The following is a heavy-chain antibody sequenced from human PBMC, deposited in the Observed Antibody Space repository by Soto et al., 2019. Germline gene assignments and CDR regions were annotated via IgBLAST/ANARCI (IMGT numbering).Heavy chain of an antibody. CDR1: GFTFSSYS. V-gene: IGHV3-48*01. Sequence: EVQLVESGGGLVQPGGSLRLSCAASGFTFSSYSMNWVRQAPGKGLEWVSYISSSSSTIYYADSVKGRFTIFRDNAKNSMYLQMNSLRAEDTSVYYCGGVTEEDTQWGQRTLANASS. J-gene: IGHJ4*02. CDR2: ISSSSSTI. CDR3: GGVTEEDTQ. D-gene: IGHD2-21*02.